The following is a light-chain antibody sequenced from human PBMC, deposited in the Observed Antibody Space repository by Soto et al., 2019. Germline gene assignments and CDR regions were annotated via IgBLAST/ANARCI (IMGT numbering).Light chain of an antibody. Sequence: DIQMTQSPSSLSASVGDRVTITCRASQSISSYLSWYQQKPGKAPKLLIYAASSLQSGVPSRFSGSGSGTDFSLTISSLQPEHFATYYCQQSYSTPPWTFGQGTKVKIK. CDR3: QQSYSTPPWT. CDR1: QSISSY. V-gene: IGKV1-39*01. J-gene: IGKJ1*01. CDR2: AAS.